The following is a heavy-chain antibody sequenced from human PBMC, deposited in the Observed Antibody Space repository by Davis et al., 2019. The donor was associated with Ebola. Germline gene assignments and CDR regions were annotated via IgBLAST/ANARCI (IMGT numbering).Heavy chain of an antibody. V-gene: IGHV7-4-1*02. J-gene: IGHJ5*02. CDR2: INTNTGNP. Sequence: AASVKVTCKASGYTFTSYAMHWVRQPPGQGLEWMGWINTNTGNPTYAQGFTGRFVFSLDTSVSTAYLQISSLKAEDTAVYYCARDPTDNYGDYVNWFDPWGQGTLVTVSS. CDR3: ARDPTDNYGDYVNWFDP. CDR1: GYTFTSYA. D-gene: IGHD4-17*01.